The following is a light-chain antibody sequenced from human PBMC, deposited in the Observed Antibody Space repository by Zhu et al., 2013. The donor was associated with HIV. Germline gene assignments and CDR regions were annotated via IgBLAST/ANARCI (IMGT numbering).Light chain of an antibody. V-gene: IGKV3-20*01. J-gene: IGKJ1*01. Sequence: EILLTQSPGTLSLSPGERATLSCRASQSVSSSYLAWYQHKPGQAPRLLIYGASSRASGIPDRFSGSGSGTDFTLTISRLEPEDFAVYYCQQYGSSPRTFGQGTKVE. CDR1: QSVSSSY. CDR3: QQYGSSPRT. CDR2: GAS.